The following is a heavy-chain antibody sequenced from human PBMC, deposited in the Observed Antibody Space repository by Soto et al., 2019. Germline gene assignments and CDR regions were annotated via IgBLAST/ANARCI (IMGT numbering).Heavy chain of an antibody. J-gene: IGHJ5*02. CDR2: IKEDGSEK. D-gene: IGHD3-16*02. CDR1: GFILRNYW. CDR3: ARYRPLDP. V-gene: IGHV3-7*03. Sequence: EVQLVESGGGLVQPGGSLRLSCADSGFILRNYWMSWVGQAPGMGLQWVASIKEDGSEKYYVDPVKGRFTISRENAKNSLYLQMTSLRAEDKAVYYCARYRPLDPWGEGILVTVSS.